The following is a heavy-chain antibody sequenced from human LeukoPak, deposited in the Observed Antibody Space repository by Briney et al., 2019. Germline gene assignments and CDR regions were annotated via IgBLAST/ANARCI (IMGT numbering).Heavy chain of an antibody. J-gene: IGHJ4*02. V-gene: IGHV3-73*01. CDR2: IRSKARSYAT. CDR3: TSQVDEGY. Sequence: GGSLRLSCAASGFSFSTSGMHWVCQASGKGLEWVGRIRSKARSYATTYAESVKGRFTISRDDSKNTAYLQMNSLKTEDTAVYYCTSQVDEGYWGQGTLVTVSS. CDR1: GFSFSTSG. D-gene: IGHD5-12*01.